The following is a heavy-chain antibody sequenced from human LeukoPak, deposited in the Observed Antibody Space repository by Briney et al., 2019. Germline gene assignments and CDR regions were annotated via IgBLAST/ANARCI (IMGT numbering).Heavy chain of an antibody. CDR1: GLTFSSYS. CDR2: ISSSSSYI. J-gene: IGHJ4*02. V-gene: IGHV3-21*01. Sequence: GGSLRLSCAASGLTFSSYSMNWVRQAPGKGLEWVSSISSSSSYIYYADSVKGRFTISRDNAKNSLYLQMNSLRAEDTAVYYCARDPSTVVTLLSEYWGQGTLVTVSS. D-gene: IGHD4-23*01. CDR3: ARDPSTVVTLLSEY.